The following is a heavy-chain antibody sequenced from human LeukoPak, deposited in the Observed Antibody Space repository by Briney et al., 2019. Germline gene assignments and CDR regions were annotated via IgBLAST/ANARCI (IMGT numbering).Heavy chain of an antibody. CDR1: GFTFSSYA. D-gene: IGHD5/OR15-5a*01. CDR2: ISGPAGSW. J-gene: IGHJ4*02. Sequence: GGSLRLSCAASGFTFSSYAMSWVRQAPGKGLEWVSAISGPAGSWDYADSVKGRFTISRDNSKNTLFLQMNCLRAEDTAIYYCAKKVGLVSAPLYYFDVWGQGTLVTVSS. CDR3: AKKVGLVSAPLYYFDV. V-gene: IGHV3-23*01.